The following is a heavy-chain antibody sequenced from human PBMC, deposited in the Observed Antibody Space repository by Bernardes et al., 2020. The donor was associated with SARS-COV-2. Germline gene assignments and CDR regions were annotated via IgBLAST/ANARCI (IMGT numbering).Heavy chain of an antibody. CDR1: GGSISSYY. V-gene: IGHV4-59*01. CDR2: IYYTGST. Sequence: SETLSLTRTVSGGSISSYYWSWIRQPPGKGLEWIGYIYYTGSTNYNPSLKSRVTISVDTSKNQFSLKLSSVTAADTAVYYCARLNTMRWFDPWGQGTLVTVCS. CDR3: ARLNTMRWFDP. J-gene: IGHJ5*02. D-gene: IGHD3-22*01.